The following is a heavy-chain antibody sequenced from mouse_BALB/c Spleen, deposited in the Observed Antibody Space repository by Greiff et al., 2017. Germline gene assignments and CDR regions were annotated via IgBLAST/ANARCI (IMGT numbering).Heavy chain of an antibody. CDR2: ISCYNGAT. CDR3: ARCGYYGSSSTGTGNAMDY. D-gene: IGHD1-1*01. V-gene: IGHV1S34*01. CDR1: GYSFTGYY. Sequence: LVKTGASVKISCKASGYSFTGYYMHWVKQSHGKSLEWIGYISCYNGATSYNQKFKGKATFTVDKSSSTAYMQFNSLTSEDSAVYYCARCGYYGSSSTGTGNAMDYWGQGTSVTVSS. J-gene: IGHJ4*01.